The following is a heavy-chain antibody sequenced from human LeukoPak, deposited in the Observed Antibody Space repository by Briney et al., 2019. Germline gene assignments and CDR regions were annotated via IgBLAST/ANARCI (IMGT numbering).Heavy chain of an antibody. CDR2: INSDGSST. D-gene: IGHD2-8*02. V-gene: IGHV3-74*01. CDR1: GFKFSDYG. Sequence: PGRSLRLSCVASGFKFSDYGMHWVRQAPGKGLVWVSRINSDGSSTSYADSVKGRFTISRDNAKNTLYLQMNSLRAEDTAVYYCARDRSGPDYWGQGTLVTVSS. J-gene: IGHJ4*02. CDR3: ARDRSGPDY.